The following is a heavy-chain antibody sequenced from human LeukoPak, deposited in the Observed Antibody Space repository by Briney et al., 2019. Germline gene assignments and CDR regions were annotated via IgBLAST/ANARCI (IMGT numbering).Heavy chain of an antibody. J-gene: IGHJ5*02. CDR1: GYTFTGYY. D-gene: IGHD3-3*01. V-gene: IGHV1-2*02. CDR3: AIEDMEMLSVDWFDP. CDR2: TNPNTGGT. Sequence: ASVKVSCKASGYTFTGYYVHWVRQAPGQGLEWMGWTNPNTGGTHYAQNFQGRVTMTRDTSVSTAYMELNRLTSDDTAVYYCAIEDMEMLSVDWFDPWGQGTLVTVSS.